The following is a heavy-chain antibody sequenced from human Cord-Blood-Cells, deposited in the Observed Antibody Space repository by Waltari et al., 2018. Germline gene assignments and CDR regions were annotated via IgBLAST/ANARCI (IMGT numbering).Heavy chain of an antibody. CDR2: ISSSSSYI. Sequence: EVQLVESGGGLVKPGGSLRLSCAASGFTFSSYSMNWVRQAPGKGLEWVSSISSSSSYIDYADSGKGRVTISRDNAKNSLYLQMNSLGAEDTAVYYCARESGRGSSGAFDIWGQGTMVTVSS. CDR1: GFTFSSYS. D-gene: IGHD6-13*01. J-gene: IGHJ3*02. V-gene: IGHV3-21*01. CDR3: ARESGRGSSGAFDI.